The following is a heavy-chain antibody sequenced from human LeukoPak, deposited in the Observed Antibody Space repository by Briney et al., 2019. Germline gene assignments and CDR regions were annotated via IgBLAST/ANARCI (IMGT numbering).Heavy chain of an antibody. J-gene: IGHJ4*02. D-gene: IGHD2-2*01. CDR2: ISSSGSTI. Sequence: GGPLRLSCAASGFTFSDYYMSWLRQAPGKGLEWVSYISSSGSTIYYADSVKGRFTISRDNAKNSLYLQMNSLRAEDTAVYYCARVGVVPAAMEAYYFDYWGQGTLVTVSS. V-gene: IGHV3-11*01. CDR3: ARVGVVPAAMEAYYFDY. CDR1: GFTFSDYY.